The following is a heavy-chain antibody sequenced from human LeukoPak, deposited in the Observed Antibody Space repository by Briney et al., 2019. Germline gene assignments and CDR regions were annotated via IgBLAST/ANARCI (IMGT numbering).Heavy chain of an antibody. Sequence: PGGPLRLSCAASGFTFSSYWMSWVRQAPGKGLEWVANIKQGGSEKYYVDSVRGRFTISRDNAKNSLYLQMNSLRAEDTAVYYCARGAFRFDYWGQGALVTVSS. CDR2: IKQGGSEK. CDR1: GFTFSSYW. V-gene: IGHV3-7*01. J-gene: IGHJ4*02. CDR3: ARGAFRFDY.